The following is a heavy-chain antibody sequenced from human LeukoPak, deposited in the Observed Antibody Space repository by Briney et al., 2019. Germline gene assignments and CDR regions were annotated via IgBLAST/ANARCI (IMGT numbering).Heavy chain of an antibody. Sequence: PSETLSLTCTVSGGSISSYYWSWIRQPAGKGLEWIGRIYTSGSTNYNPSLKSRVTMSVDTSKNQLSLKLSSVTAADTAVYYCARDHGDYYDSSGYYYGYNWFDPWGQGTLVTVSS. J-gene: IGHJ5*02. CDR2: IYTSGST. V-gene: IGHV4-4*07. D-gene: IGHD3-22*01. CDR3: ARDHGDYYDSSGYYYGYNWFDP. CDR1: GGSISSYY.